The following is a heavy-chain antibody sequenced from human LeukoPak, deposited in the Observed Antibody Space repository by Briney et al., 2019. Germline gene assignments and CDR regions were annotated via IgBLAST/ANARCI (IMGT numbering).Heavy chain of an antibody. CDR2: MNPNSGNT. CDR3: ARGPGCTSNSCPYYFDY. D-gene: IGHD2-2*01. V-gene: IGHV1-8*01. Sequence: ASVKVSCKASGYTFTHYDINWVRQATGQGLEWMGWMNPNSGNTGYAQKFQGRVTMTRNTSISTAYMELSSLRSEDTAMYYCARGPGCTSNSCPYYFDYWGQGTLVTVSS. J-gene: IGHJ4*02. CDR1: GYTFTHYD.